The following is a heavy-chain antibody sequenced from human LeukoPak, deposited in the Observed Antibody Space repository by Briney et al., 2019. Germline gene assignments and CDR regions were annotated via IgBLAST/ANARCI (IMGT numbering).Heavy chain of an antibody. D-gene: IGHD2-2*01. CDR3: AKCGTTCYANAFYI. Sequence: PGGSLRLSCAASGFTIGSYAMTWVRQAPGKGLEWVSAISRSGGDTEYADSVKGRFTISRDNSKNTLYMQMNSLRAEDAAVYYCAKCGTTCYANAFYIWGQGTMVTVSS. CDR2: ISRSGGDT. J-gene: IGHJ3*02. V-gene: IGHV3-23*01. CDR1: GFTIGSYA.